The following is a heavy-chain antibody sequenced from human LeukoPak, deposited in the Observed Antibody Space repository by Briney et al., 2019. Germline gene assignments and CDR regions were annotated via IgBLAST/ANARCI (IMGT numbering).Heavy chain of an antibody. D-gene: IGHD2-15*01. J-gene: IGHJ4*02. CDR2: INAGNGNT. Sequence: ASVKVSCKASGYTFTSYAMHWVRQAPGQRLEWMGWINAGNGNTKYSQKFQGRVTITRDTSASTAYMELSSLRSEDTAAYYCARVDGYCSGGSCYGPADYWGQGTLVTVSS. V-gene: IGHV1-3*01. CDR1: GYTFTSYA. CDR3: ARVDGYCSGGSCYGPADY.